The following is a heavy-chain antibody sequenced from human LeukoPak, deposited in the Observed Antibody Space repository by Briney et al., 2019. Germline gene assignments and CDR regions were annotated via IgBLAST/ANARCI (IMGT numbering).Heavy chain of an antibody. CDR1: GGSISSSTYY. V-gene: IGHV4-39*07. J-gene: IGHJ4*02. Sequence: PSETLSLTCTVSGGSISSSTYYWGWIRQPPGKGLEWIGSITYSGSTYYNPSLKSRVTISVDTSKNQFSLKLISVTAADTAVYYCAREGLDGYSYGDFDYWGQGTLVTVSS. CDR3: AREGLDGYSYGDFDY. CDR2: ITYSGST. D-gene: IGHD5-18*01.